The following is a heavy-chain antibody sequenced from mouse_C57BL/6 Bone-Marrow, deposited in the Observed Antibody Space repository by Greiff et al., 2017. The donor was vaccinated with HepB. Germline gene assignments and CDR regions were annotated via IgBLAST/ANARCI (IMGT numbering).Heavy chain of an antibody. V-gene: IGHV5-12*01. CDR3: ARHGGTTVVEEYYFDY. CDR2: ISNGGGST. D-gene: IGHD1-1*01. Sequence: DVMLVEPGGGLVQPGGSLKLSCAASGFTFSDYYMYWVRQTPEKRLEWVAYISNGGGSTYYLDTVKGRFTISRDNAKNTLYLQMSQMKSEDTAMYYCARHGGTTVVEEYYFDYWGQGTTLTVSS. CDR1: GFTFSDYY. J-gene: IGHJ2*01.